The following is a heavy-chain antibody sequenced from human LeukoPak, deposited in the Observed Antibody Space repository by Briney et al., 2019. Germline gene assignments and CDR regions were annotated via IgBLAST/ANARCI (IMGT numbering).Heavy chain of an antibody. D-gene: IGHD2-2*02. CDR2: ISYDETNK. V-gene: IGHV3-30-3*01. Sequence: PGRSLRLSCAASGFTLSSYARHWVRQAPGKGLEGVAVISYDETNKYYADSVKGRFTISRDNSKNTLYLQMNSLRAEDTAVYYCATGGVVVPAAIQGKYYYYGMDVWGQGTTVTVSS. CDR3: ATGGVVVPAAIQGKYYYYGMDV. J-gene: IGHJ6*02. CDR1: GFTLSSYA.